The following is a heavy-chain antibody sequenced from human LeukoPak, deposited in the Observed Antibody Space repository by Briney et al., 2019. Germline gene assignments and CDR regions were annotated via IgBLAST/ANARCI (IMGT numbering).Heavy chain of an antibody. CDR3: ARGFSLERSYYFDY. D-gene: IGHD1-1*01. J-gene: IGHJ4*02. CDR2: INAGNGNT. Sequence: ASVKVSCKASGYTFTSYAMHWVRQAPGQRLEWMGWINAGNGNTKYSQKFQGRVTITRDTSASTAYMELSSPRSEDTAVYYCARGFSLERSYYFDYWGQGTLVTVSS. CDR1: GYTFTSYA. V-gene: IGHV1-3*01.